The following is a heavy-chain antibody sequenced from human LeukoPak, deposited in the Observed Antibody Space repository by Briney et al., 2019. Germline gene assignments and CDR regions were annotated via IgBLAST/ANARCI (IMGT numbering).Heavy chain of an antibody. V-gene: IGHV3-13*01. J-gene: IGHJ3*02. CDR3: ARLVRGAFDI. Sequence: GGSLRLSCAASGFTFSSHDFHWVRQPTGKSLEWVSAIGTAGDTYYPDSVKGRFTISRENAKNSLYLQMNSLRAGDTAVYYCARLVRGAFDIWGQGTMVTVSS. CDR2: IGTAGDT. CDR1: GFTFSSHD. D-gene: IGHD1-26*01.